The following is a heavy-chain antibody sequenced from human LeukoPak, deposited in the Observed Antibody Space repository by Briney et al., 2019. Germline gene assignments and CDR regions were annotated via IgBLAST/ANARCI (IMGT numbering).Heavy chain of an antibody. Sequence: SETLSLTCSVSGGSISTYYGTWIRQTPGKGLEWVGYSHYSGSTNHNPSLKSRVTISVDTSKNQFSLRLNSVTAADTAIYYCARAPRGESDAASGFYGMDVWGQGTTVTVSS. CDR1: GGSISTYY. D-gene: IGHD3-22*01. CDR3: ARAPRGESDAASGFYGMDV. V-gene: IGHV4-59*01. J-gene: IGHJ6*02. CDR2: SHYSGST.